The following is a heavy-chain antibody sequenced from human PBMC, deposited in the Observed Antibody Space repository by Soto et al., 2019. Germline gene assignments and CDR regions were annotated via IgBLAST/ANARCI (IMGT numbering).Heavy chain of an antibody. J-gene: IGHJ5*02. V-gene: IGHV4-59*01. CDR1: GGSISSYY. CDR2: IYYSGST. CDR3: ARARPFGGWFDP. Sequence: SETLSLTWTVSGGSISSYYWSWIRQPPGKGLEWIGYIYYSGSTNYNPSLKSRVTISVDTSKNQFSLKLSSVTAADTAVYYCARARPFGGWFDPWGQGTLVTVSS. D-gene: IGHD3-10*01.